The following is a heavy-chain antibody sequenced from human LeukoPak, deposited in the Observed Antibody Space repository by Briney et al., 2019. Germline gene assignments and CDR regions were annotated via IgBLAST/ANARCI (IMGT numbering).Heavy chain of an antibody. D-gene: IGHD1-1*01. CDR1: GFTFDDYA. V-gene: IGHV3-9*01. J-gene: IGHJ4*02. Sequence: GGSLRLSCAASGFTFDDYAMHWVRQAPGKGLEWVSGISWNSGSIGYADSVKGRFTISRDNAKNSLYLQMNSLRAEDTALYYCEKASDWNPLYYFDSWGQGTLVTVSS. CDR3: EKASDWNPLYYFDS. CDR2: ISWNSGSI.